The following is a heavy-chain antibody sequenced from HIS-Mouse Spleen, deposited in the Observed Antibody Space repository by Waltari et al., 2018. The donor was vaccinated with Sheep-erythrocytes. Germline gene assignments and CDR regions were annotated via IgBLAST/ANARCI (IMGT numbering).Heavy chain of an antibody. CDR2: IIPIFGTA. CDR3: ARLTRLGPSPHNWFDP. Sequence: QVQLVQSGAEGKKPGPSVKVSCKASAGAFSSYAISRVRQAPGQGLEWMGGIIPIFGTANYAQKFQGRVTITADESTSTAYMELSSLRSEDTAVYYCARLTRLGPSPHNWFDPWGQGTLVTVSS. V-gene: IGHV1-69*01. CDR1: AGAFSSYA. D-gene: IGHD7-27*01. J-gene: IGHJ5*02.